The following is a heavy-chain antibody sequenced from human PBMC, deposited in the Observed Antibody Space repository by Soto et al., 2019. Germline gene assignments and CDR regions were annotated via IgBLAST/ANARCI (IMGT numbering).Heavy chain of an antibody. CDR1: GDSVSSNSAA. V-gene: IGHV6-1*01. D-gene: IGHD1-1*01. J-gene: IGHJ4*02. CDR2: TYYRSKWYN. CDR3: ERDEELEPPTGVDY. Sequence: SQTLSLTCAISGDSVSSNSAAWNWIRQSPSRGLEWLGRTYYRSKWYNDYAVSVKSRITINPDTSKNQFSLQLNSVTPEDTAVYYCERDEELEPPTGVDYWGQGTLVTVSS.